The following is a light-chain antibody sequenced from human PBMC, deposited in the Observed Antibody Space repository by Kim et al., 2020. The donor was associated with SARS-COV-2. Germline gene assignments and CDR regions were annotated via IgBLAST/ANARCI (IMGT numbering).Light chain of an antibody. J-gene: IGLJ3*02. CDR1: TGTVTSSHY. Sequence: QAVVTQEPSLTVSPGGTVTLTCGSSTGTVTSSHYPYWFQQKPGQAPRTLIYDTSTKHSWTPARFSGSLLGGKAALTLSGAQPEDEADYYCLLSLSGAWVFSGGTKVTVL. CDR3: LLSLSGAWV. V-gene: IGLV7-46*01. CDR2: DTS.